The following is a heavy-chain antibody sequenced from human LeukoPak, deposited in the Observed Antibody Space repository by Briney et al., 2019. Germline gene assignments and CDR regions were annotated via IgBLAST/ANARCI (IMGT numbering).Heavy chain of an antibody. J-gene: IGHJ4*02. CDR2: IYYSGTT. Sequence: TPSETLSLTCIVSGGSIGSYYWSWIRQPPGKGLEWIGHIYYSGTTSYNPSLKTRVTISIDTSKNQFSLKLSSVTAADTAVYYCARVLRPMASQYYFDYWGQGTLVTVSS. CDR3: ARVLRPMASQYYFDY. D-gene: IGHD3-10*01. V-gene: IGHV4-59*01. CDR1: GGSIGSYY.